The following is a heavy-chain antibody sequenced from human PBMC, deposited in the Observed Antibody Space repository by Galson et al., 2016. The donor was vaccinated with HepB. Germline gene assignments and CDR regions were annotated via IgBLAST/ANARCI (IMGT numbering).Heavy chain of an antibody. V-gene: IGHV3-7*01. CDR2: IKGDGSEK. Sequence: SLRLSCAASGFTFSNAWMSWVRQAPGRGLECVANIKGDGSEKYYVDSVEGRFTISRDNAKNSLYLQMNSLTAEDTALYYCATDLNWAGYWGQGTLVTVSS. CDR1: GFTFSNAW. CDR3: ATDLNWAGY. J-gene: IGHJ4*02. D-gene: IGHD7-27*01.